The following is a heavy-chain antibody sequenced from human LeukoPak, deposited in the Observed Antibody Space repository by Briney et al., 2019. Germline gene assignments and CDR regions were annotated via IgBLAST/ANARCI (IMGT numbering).Heavy chain of an antibody. V-gene: IGHV3-30*18. D-gene: IGHD2-8*01. J-gene: IGHJ4*02. Sequence: PGTSLRLSCAASGFTFSNYGMHWVRQAPGKGLEWVAVVSYDGSNKYYADSVKGRFTISRDNSKNTLYLHMNSLRAEDTAVYYCAKGYYLSDYWGQGTLVTVSS. CDR2: VSYDGSNK. CDR3: AKGYYLSDY. CDR1: GFTFSNYG.